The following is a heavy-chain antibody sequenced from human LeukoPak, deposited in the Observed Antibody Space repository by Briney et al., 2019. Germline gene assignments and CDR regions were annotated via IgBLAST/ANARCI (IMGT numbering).Heavy chain of an antibody. J-gene: IGHJ4*02. CDR3: AKDGSGSYSYFDY. V-gene: IGHV3-30*02. CDR2: IRYDGSNK. CDR1: GFTFSSYG. Sequence: PGGSLRLSCAASGFTFSSYGMHWVRQAPGKGLEWVAFIRYDGSNKYYADSVKGRFTISRDNSKNTLYLQMNSLRAEDTAVYYCAKDGSGSYSYFDYWGQGTLVTVSS. D-gene: IGHD3-10*01.